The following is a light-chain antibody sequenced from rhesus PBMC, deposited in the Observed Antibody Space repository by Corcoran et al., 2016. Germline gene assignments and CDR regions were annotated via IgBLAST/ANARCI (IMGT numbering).Light chain of an antibody. CDR1: SSDIGGYNY. Sequence: QAALTQPRSVSGSPGQSVTISCTGTSSDIGGYNYVSWDQQHPGTAPKLMIYEVSKRPSGVSDRFSGSKSGNTASLTISGLQAEDEADYYCSSYAGRNTFVFGSGTKLTVL. J-gene: IGLJ6*01. CDR3: SSYAGRNTFV. V-gene: IGLV2-32*02. CDR2: EVS.